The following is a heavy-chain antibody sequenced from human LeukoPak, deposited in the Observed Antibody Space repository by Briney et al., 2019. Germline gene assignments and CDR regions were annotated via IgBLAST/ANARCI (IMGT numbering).Heavy chain of an antibody. V-gene: IGHV3-74*01. CDR1: GFTFSSYW. CDR2: INSDGSST. Sequence: GGSLRLSCAASGFTFSSYWMHWVRQAPGKGLVWVSRINSDGSSTIYADSVKGRFTISRDNSKSTLYIQMNSLRAEDTAVYYCARAKPKNMVRGLIMRRESRYYFDYWGQGTLVTVSS. D-gene: IGHD3-10*01. CDR3: ARAKPKNMVRGLIMRRESRYYFDY. J-gene: IGHJ4*02.